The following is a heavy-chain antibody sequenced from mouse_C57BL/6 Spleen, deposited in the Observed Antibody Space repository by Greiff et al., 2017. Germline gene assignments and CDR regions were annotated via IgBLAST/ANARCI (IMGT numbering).Heavy chain of an antibody. D-gene: IGHD2-2*01. V-gene: IGHV5-4*01. Sequence: EVKVVESGGGLVKPGGSLKLSCAASGFTFSSYAMSWVRQTPEKRLEWVATISDGGSYTYYPDNVKGRFTISRDNAKNNLYLQMSHLKSEDTAMYYCARDYYGYRSYFDYWGQGTTLTVSS. CDR1: GFTFSSYA. J-gene: IGHJ2*01. CDR2: ISDGGSYT. CDR3: ARDYYGYRSYFDY.